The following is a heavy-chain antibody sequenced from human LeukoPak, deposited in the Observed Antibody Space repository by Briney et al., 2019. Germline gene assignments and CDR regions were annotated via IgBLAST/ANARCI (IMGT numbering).Heavy chain of an antibody. V-gene: IGHV1-2*02. D-gene: IGHD3-22*01. Sequence: GASVKVSCKASGYTFTGYYMHWVRQAPGQGLEWMGWINPNSGGTNYAQKFQGRVTMTRDTSISTAYMELSRLRSDDTAVYYCAREAYYYDSTGYWDAFDFWGQGTMITVSS. CDR1: GYTFTGYY. CDR3: AREAYYYDSTGYWDAFDF. CDR2: INPNSGGT. J-gene: IGHJ3*01.